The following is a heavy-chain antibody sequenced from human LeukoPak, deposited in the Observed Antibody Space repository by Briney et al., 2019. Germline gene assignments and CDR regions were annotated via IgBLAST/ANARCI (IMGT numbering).Heavy chain of an antibody. CDR2: IKSKTDGGTT. D-gene: IGHD4-17*01. V-gene: IGHV3-15*01. CDR1: GFTFSYAW. CDR3: AKDFSTVTTLGLFDY. Sequence: NAGGSLRLSCAASGFTFSYAWMSWVRQAPGKGLEWVGHIKSKTDGGTTDYAAPVKGRFTISRDDSKTTLYLQMNSLRAEDTAVYYCAKDFSTVTTLGLFDYWGQGTLVTVSS. J-gene: IGHJ4*02.